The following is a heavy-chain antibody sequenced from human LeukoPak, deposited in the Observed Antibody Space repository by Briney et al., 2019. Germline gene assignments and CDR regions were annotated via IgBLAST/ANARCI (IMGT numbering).Heavy chain of an antibody. CDR2: MNPNSGNT. J-gene: IGHJ4*02. V-gene: IGHV1-8*01. Sequence: ASVKICCKASGYTCTSYDINWVRQDTGQGLEWMGWMNPNSGNTGYAQKFQGRVTMTRNTSISTAYMELSSLRSEDTAVYYCARVLTGTPAGGYWGQGTLVTVSS. CDR1: GYTCTSYD. CDR3: ARVLTGTPAGGY. D-gene: IGHD1-20*01.